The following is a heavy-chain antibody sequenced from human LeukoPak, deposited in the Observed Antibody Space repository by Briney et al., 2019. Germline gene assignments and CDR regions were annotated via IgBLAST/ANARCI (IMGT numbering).Heavy chain of an antibody. V-gene: IGHV1-69*06. D-gene: IGHD6-13*01. CDR3: ARDKDGSWYRLFDY. J-gene: IGHJ4*02. CDR2: IVPIFGTA. CDR1: GGTFSSYA. Sequence: SVKVSCKASGGTFSSYAISWVRQAPGQGLEWMGGIVPIFGTANYAQKFQGRVTITADKSTSTAYMELSSLRSEDAAVYYCARDKDGSWYRLFDYWGQGTLVTVSS.